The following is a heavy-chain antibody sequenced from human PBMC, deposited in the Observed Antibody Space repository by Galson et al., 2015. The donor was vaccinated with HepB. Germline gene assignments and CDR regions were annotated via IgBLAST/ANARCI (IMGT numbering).Heavy chain of an antibody. Sequence: SVKVSCKASGYTFTNYYIHWVRQAPGQGLEWMGIVNPSGGSTTYAQRFQGRVTMTSDTSTSTVYMELSSLRSEDTAVYYCARDRRAYGEIYYYGLDVWGQGTTVTVSS. D-gene: IGHD4-17*01. CDR2: VNPSGGST. J-gene: IGHJ6*02. CDR1: GYTFTNYY. CDR3: ARDRRAYGEIYYYGLDV. V-gene: IGHV1-46*01.